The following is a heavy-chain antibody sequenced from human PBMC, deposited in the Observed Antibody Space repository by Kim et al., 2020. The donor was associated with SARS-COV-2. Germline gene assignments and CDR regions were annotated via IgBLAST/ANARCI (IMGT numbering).Heavy chain of an antibody. CDR2: IWYDGCNK. J-gene: IGHJ4*02. CDR1: GFTFSSYG. Sequence: GGSLRLSCAASGFTFSSYGMHWVRQAPGKGLEWVAVIWYDGCNKYYADSVKGRFTISRDNSKNTLYLQMNSLRAEDTAVYYCARGQLGIDRAFDYWGQGTLVTVSS. V-gene: IGHV3-33*01. CDR3: ARGQLGIDRAFDY. D-gene: IGHD7-27*01.